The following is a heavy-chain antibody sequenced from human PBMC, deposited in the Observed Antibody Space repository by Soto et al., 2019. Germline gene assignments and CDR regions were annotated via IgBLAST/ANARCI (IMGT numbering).Heavy chain of an antibody. Sequence: GASLRLSCGASGFTFSSYSMECVRQAPGKGLEWVSYIGFSSTTIYYADSVKGRLTISRDNARNSLYLQMNSLRDEDTAVYYCARGGTATGAYRGKGYYGMDVWGQGTTVTVSS. CDR1: GFTFSSYS. J-gene: IGHJ6*02. CDR2: IGFSSTTI. CDR3: ARGGTATGAYRGKGYYGMDV. D-gene: IGHD6-13*01. V-gene: IGHV3-48*02.